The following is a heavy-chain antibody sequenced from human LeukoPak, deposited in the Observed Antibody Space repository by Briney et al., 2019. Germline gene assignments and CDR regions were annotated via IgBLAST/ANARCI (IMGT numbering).Heavy chain of an antibody. CDR1: GFTFSSYW. D-gene: IGHD2-21*01. CDR3: ARVAGWGHIVVVEGYGMDV. V-gene: IGHV3-74*01. J-gene: IGHJ6*02. CDR2: INSDGSST. Sequence: PGGSLRLSCAASGFTFSSYWMHWVRQAPGKGLVWVSRINSDGSSTSYADSVKGRFTISRDNAKNTLYLQMNSLRAEDTAVYYCARVAGWGHIVVVEGYGMDVWGQGTTVTVSS.